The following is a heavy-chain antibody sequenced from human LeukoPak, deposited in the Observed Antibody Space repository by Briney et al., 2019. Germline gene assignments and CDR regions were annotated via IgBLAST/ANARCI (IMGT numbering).Heavy chain of an antibody. J-gene: IGHJ4*02. CDR3: ARVPGGGYNLDY. CDR2: IYYSGST. V-gene: IGHV4-39*07. CDR1: GGSISSSGYY. D-gene: IGHD5-24*01. Sequence: PSETLSLTCTVSGGSISSSGYYWGWIRQPPGKGLEWIGSIYYSGSTYYNPSLKSRVTISVDTSKNQFSLKLSSVTAADTAVYYCARVPGGGYNLDYWGQGTLVTASS.